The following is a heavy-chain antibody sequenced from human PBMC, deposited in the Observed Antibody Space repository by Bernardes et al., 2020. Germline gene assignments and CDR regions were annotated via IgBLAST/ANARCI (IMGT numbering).Heavy chain of an antibody. CDR2: ISGTGGNT. CDR1: RFTFSNYA. J-gene: IGHJ4*02. D-gene: IGHD3-3*01. CDR3: ARGGDGNNPNDY. Sequence: GGSLRLSCAASRFTFSNYAMTWVRQAPGKGLEWVSAISGTGGNTYYADSVRGRFTISRDNSKNTMYIQMNNLRDEDTGVYYCARGGDGNNPNDYWGQGTLVTVSS. V-gene: IGHV3-23*01.